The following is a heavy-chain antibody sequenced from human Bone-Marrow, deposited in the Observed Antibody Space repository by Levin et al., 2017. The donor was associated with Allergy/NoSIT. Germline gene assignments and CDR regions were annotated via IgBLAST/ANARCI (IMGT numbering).Heavy chain of an antibody. J-gene: IGHJ6*02. D-gene: IGHD6-13*01. Sequence: GESLKISCAASGFTFSDYGMFWVRQAPGKGLEWVALIWFDGTNKYYADSVKGRFTISRDNSKNTLSLQINSLRADDTAVYFCAKSPGIATTGYSYYYSLDVWGQGTMVTVSS. CDR3: AKSPGIATTGYSYYYSLDV. V-gene: IGHV3-33*06. CDR1: GFTFSDYG. CDR2: IWFDGTNK.